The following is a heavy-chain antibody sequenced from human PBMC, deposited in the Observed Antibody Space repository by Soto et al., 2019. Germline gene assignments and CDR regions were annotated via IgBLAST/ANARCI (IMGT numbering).Heavy chain of an antibody. Sequence: ASVKVSCKASGYTFSIYGINWVRQAPGQGLEWMGWTRPNNGNTKYAQNLQGRVTMTTDTSTSTAYMELRSLRPDDTAVYYCVRDLDGSGSYYTDYWGQGTLVTVSS. CDR1: GYTFSIYG. D-gene: IGHD3-10*01. J-gene: IGHJ4*02. CDR3: VRDLDGSGSYYTDY. CDR2: TRPNNGNT. V-gene: IGHV1-18*01.